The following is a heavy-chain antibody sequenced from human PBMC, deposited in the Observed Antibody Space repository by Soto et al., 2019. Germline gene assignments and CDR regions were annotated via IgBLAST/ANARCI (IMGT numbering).Heavy chain of an antibody. CDR3: TKDLGYSSGKNAH. V-gene: IGHV3-15*07. CDR1: GFTFNDAW. D-gene: IGHD6-19*01. Sequence: PGGSLRLSCATYGFTFNDAWLSWVRQAPGKGLEWVGRLKGRNVGGTIDYAAPVTGRFTISSDESQNTLHLQMNSLKIEDTTVDYFTKDLGYSSGKNAHWGRGPRSTVSS. CDR2: LKGRNVGGTI. J-gene: IGHJ4*02.